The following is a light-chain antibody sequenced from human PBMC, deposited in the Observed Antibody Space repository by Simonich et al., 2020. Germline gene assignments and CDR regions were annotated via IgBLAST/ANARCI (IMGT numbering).Light chain of an antibody. V-gene: IGLV2-11*01. CDR1: SIDVGGYNY. CDR3: CSYAGSYTEV. CDR2: DVS. J-gene: IGLJ3*02. Sequence: QSALTQPRSVSGSPGQSVTISCTGTSIDVGGYNYFSWYQQHPGKAPKLMIYDVSKRPSGVPDRFAGSKSGNTASLTISGLQAEDEADYYCCSYAGSYTEVFGGGTKLTVL.